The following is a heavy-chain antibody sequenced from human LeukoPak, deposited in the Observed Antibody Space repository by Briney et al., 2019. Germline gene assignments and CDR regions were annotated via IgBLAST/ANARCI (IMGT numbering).Heavy chain of an antibody. Sequence: GGSLRLSCAASGFTFSSYEMNWVRQAPGKGLEWVPYISSSGSTIYYADSVKGRFTISRDNAKNSLYLQMNSLRAEDTAVYYCARRPRGSDYWGQGTLVTVSS. CDR1: GFTFSSYE. J-gene: IGHJ4*02. D-gene: IGHD1-26*01. CDR2: ISSSGSTI. V-gene: IGHV3-48*03. CDR3: ARRPRGSDY.